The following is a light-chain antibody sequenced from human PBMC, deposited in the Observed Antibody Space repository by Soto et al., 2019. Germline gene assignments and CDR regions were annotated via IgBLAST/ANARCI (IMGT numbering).Light chain of an antibody. Sequence: QSALIQPASVSGSPGQSITISCTGTSSDVGGSNYVSWYQHHPHRAPKLLIYEVSYRPSGVYHRFSGSKSGNTAALTISGLQAEDEADYSCSSYTSCNTLEVFGFGTKLTVL. CDR3: SSYTSCNTLEV. V-gene: IGLV2-14*01. CDR2: EVS. J-gene: IGLJ1*01. CDR1: SSDVGGSNY.